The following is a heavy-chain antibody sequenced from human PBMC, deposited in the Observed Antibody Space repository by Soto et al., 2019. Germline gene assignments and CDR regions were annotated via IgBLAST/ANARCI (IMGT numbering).Heavy chain of an antibody. CDR3: ARALYDTDSVPVGAESRYYVMDV. CDR2: INPSGGST. J-gene: IGHJ6*02. D-gene: IGHD3-22*01. Sequence: QVQLVQSGAEAKTPGASVKVSCKASQYSFTNYCVHWVRQAPGQGLEWMGVINPSGGSTKYAQRFRGRVTITRDTSTSTVYMDLRSLRPEDTAVYFCARALYDTDSVPVGAESRYYVMDVWGRGTTVTVSS. CDR1: QYSFTNYC. V-gene: IGHV1-46*01.